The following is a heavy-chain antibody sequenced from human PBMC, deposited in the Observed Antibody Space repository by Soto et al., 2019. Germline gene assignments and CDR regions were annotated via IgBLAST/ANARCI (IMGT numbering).Heavy chain of an antibody. D-gene: IGHD2-15*01. J-gene: IGHJ5*02. CDR2: INTDGTNS. V-gene: IGHV3-74*01. CDR1: GLTFNRYW. Sequence: GGSLRLSCAASGLTFNRYWMHWVRHAPGKGLVWVSHINTDGTNSNYADSVKGRFTISRDNARSTLFLQMNSLRDEDTAVYYCAREFCSGGNCYTYYFDPWGQGIPVTVSS. CDR3: AREFCSGGNCYTYYFDP.